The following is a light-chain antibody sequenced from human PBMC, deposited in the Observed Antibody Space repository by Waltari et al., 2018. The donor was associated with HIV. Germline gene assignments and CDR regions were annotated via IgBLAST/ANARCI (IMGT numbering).Light chain of an antibody. CDR3: SSYTGSSTRYV. V-gene: IGLV2-14*01. Sequence: QSALTQPASVSGSPGQSLTISCTGTSRDVGLYNYVSWYQQHPGKAPKLMIYEVSNTPSGVSNRFSGSKSGNTASLTISGLQAEDEADYYCSSYTGSSTRYVFGTGTKVTVL. CDR1: SRDVGLYNY. J-gene: IGLJ1*01. CDR2: EVS.